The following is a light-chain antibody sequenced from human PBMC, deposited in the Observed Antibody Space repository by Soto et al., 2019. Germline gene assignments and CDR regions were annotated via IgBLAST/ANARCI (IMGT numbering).Light chain of an antibody. V-gene: IGKV1-33*01. CDR1: QDISNY. CDR3: QQYDNLPIT. CDR2: DAS. Sequence: DIQMTQSPSSLFASVGDRVPITCQASQDISNYLNWYQQNPGKAPKLLIYDASNLETGVPSRFSGSGSGTDFTFTISSLQPEDIATYYCQQYDNLPITFGQGTRLEIK. J-gene: IGKJ5*01.